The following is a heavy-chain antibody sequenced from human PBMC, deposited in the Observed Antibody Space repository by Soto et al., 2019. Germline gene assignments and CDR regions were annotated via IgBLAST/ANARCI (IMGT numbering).Heavy chain of an antibody. D-gene: IGHD5-12*01. CDR3: AKDPGGYSGYEIDY. V-gene: IGHV3-30*18. Sequence: GGSLRLSCAASGFTFSSYGMHWVRQAPGKGLEWVAVISYDGSNKYYADSVKGRFTISRDNSKNTLYLQMNSLRAEDTAVYYCAKDPGGYSGYEIDYWGQGTLVTVSS. CDR2: ISYDGSNK. CDR1: GFTFSSYG. J-gene: IGHJ4*02.